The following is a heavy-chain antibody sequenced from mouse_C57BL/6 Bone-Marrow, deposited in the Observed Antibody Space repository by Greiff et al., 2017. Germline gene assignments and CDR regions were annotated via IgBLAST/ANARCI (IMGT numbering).Heavy chain of an antibody. D-gene: IGHD2-12*01. Sequence: QVQLQQSGAELARPGASVKLSCKASGYTFTSYGISWVKQRTGQGLEWIGEIYPRSGNTYYNEKFKGKATLTADKSSSTAYMELRSLTSEDSAVYFCAMNYSNDDYGGPGTTLTVSS. J-gene: IGHJ2*01. CDR2: IYPRSGNT. V-gene: IGHV1-81*01. CDR3: AMNYSNDDY. CDR1: GYTFTSYG.